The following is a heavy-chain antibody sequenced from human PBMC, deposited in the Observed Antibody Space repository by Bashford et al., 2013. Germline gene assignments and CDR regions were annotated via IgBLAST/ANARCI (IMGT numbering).Heavy chain of an antibody. CDR2: NQPNPNNGAT. CDR3: ARDGPVVGVWNAFDV. CDR1: GXTFSDYY. D-gene: IGHD1-26*01. J-gene: IGHJ3*01. V-gene: IGHV1-2*02. Sequence: ASVKVSCKASGXTFSDYYLHWVRQAPGQGLEWMGWNQPNPNNGATKYAEXFQGRVTMTRDTSISTAYMELSSLRSDDTAVYFCARDGPVVGVWNAFDVWGQGTVVTVSS.